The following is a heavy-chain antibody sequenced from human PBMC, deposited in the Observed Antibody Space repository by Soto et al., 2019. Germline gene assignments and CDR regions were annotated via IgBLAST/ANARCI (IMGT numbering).Heavy chain of an antibody. J-gene: IGHJ4*02. CDR2: FHYSGST. V-gene: IGHV4-61*01. D-gene: IGHD3-22*01. Sequence: SEALSLTCTVSVGSFSSCSYYWSWILQPPGKGLERIGHFHYSGSTNYNPSLKSRVTISVDTSKNQFSLKLNSVTAADTAVYYCARVYHDSSGYYYFDYWGQGTLVTVSS. CDR1: VGSFSSCSYY. CDR3: ARVYHDSSGYYYFDY.